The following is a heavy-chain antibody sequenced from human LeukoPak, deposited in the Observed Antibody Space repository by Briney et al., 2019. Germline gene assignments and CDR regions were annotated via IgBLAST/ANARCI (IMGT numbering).Heavy chain of an antibody. CDR1: GDIFTNFA. Sequence: ASVKISCKASGDIFTNFAISWVRQAPGQGLELMGGIIPLFGTTNYAQEFQGRVTITADESTRTAYMELSSLRSEDTAIYYCARVPAMVLRYYFDYWGQGTLVTVSS. V-gene: IGHV1-69*13. D-gene: IGHD5-18*01. CDR2: IIPLFGTT. J-gene: IGHJ4*02. CDR3: ARVPAMVLRYYFDY.